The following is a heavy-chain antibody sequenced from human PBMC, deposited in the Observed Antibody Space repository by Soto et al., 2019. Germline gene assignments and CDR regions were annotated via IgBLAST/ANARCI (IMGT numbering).Heavy chain of an antibody. CDR3: ARDSYYYESSGYYRIFDY. D-gene: IGHD3-22*01. V-gene: IGHV4-59*01. CDR2: IYYSGST. CDR1: GGSISSYY. J-gene: IGHJ4*02. Sequence: SETLSLTCTVSGGSISSYYWSWIRQPPGKGLEWIGYIYYSGSTNYNPSLKSRVTISVDTSKNQFSLKLSSVTAADTVVYYCARDSYYYESSGYYRIFDYWGQGTLVTVSS.